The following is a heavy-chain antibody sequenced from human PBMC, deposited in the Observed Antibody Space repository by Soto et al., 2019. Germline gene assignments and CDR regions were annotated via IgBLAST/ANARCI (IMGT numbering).Heavy chain of an antibody. Sequence: SVKVSCKASGGTFSSYAISWVRQAPGQGLEWMGGINPVVGTTIYAQKFQGRVTMTEDTSTDTAYMELSSLRSEDTAVYYCATDLIGGEYTPLIPTVTTRWGQGTLVTVSS. CDR1: GGTFSSYA. V-gene: IGHV1-69*06. CDR3: ATDLIGGEYTPLIPTVTTR. J-gene: IGHJ4*02. CDR2: INPVVGTT. D-gene: IGHD4-17*01.